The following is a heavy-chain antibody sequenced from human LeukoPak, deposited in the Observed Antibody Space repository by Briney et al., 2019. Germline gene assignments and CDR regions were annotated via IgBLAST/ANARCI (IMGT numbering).Heavy chain of an antibody. CDR1: GFTFSSYA. CDR3: ASQIFLRWDDAFDI. J-gene: IGHJ3*02. D-gene: IGHD4-23*01. CDR2: ISYDGSNK. Sequence: PGGSLRLSCAASGFTFSSYAMHWVRQAPGKGLEWVAVISYDGSNKYYADSVKGRFTISRDNSKNTLYLQMNSLRAEDTAVYYCASQIFLRWDDAFDIWGQGTMVTVSS. V-gene: IGHV3-30*04.